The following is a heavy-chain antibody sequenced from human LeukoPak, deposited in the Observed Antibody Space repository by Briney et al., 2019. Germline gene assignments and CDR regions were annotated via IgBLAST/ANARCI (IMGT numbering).Heavy chain of an antibody. D-gene: IGHD3-22*01. CDR1: GGSFSGYY. CDR2: INHSGST. J-gene: IGHJ4*02. CDR3: ARARPGVWLLDY. Sequence: SETLSLTCAVYGGSFSGYYWSWIRQPPGKGLEWIGEINHSGSTNYNPSLKSRVTISVDTSKNRFSLKLSSVTAADTAVYYCARARPGVWLLDYWGQGTLVTVSS. V-gene: IGHV4-34*01.